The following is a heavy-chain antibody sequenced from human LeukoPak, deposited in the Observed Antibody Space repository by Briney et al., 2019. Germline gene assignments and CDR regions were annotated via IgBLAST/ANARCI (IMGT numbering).Heavy chain of an antibody. Sequence: PGRSLRLSCAASGFIFSNYGMHWVRQAPGKGLEWVALISNDGSNIYYADSVKGRFIISRDNSKNTLYLQMNSLRAEGTAVYYCAKELRGGSIWRYYFDYWGQGTLVTVSS. CDR3: AKELRGGSIWRYYFDY. V-gene: IGHV3-30*18. J-gene: IGHJ4*02. CDR2: ISNDGSNI. CDR1: GFIFSNYG. D-gene: IGHD6-13*01.